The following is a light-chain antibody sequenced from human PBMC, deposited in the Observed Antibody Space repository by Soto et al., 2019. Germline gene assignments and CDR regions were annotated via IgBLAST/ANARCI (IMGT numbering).Light chain of an antibody. CDR3: QQANSFPLP. V-gene: IGKV1-12*01. Sequence: DIHMTQSPSSVSASVGDRVTITCRASQGISSWLAWYQKKPGKAPTLLIYTVSSLQSGVPSRSSGSGSGTDFTLTISSLQHEDFASYYCQQANSFPLPFGGGTKVEIK. CDR2: TVS. CDR1: QGISSW. J-gene: IGKJ4*01.